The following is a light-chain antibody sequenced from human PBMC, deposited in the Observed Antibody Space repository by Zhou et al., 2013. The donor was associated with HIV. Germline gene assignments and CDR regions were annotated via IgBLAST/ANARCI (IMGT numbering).Light chain of an antibody. V-gene: IGKV1-33*01. Sequence: DIQMTQSPSSLSASVGDRVTITCQATQDINNFLNWYQHKPGKAPRLLIYHASDLEMGVPSRFSGSGSGTHYVLTINSLQREDIATYYCQQYDDVPPTFGQGTKLEIK. CDR2: HAS. CDR1: QDINNF. CDR3: QQYDDVPPT. J-gene: IGKJ2*01.